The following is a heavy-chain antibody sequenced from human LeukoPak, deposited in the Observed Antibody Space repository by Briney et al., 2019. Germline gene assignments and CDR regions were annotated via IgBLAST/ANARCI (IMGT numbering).Heavy chain of an antibody. CDR2: MTGSGGGA. CDR1: GFAFNTYA. V-gene: IGHV3-23*01. Sequence: PGGSLRLSCAASGFAFNTYAMTWVRQAPGKGLDWVSTMTGSGGGAYYAHSVKGRFTISRDNSRNTLYLQMNSLRAEDTAVYYCARDVYCSSTNCYNVWGKGTTVTVSS. CDR3: ARDVYCSSTNCYNV. J-gene: IGHJ6*04. D-gene: IGHD2-2*02.